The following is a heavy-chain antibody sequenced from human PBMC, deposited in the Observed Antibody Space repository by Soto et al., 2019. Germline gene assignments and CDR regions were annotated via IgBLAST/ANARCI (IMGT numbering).Heavy chain of an antibody. CDR3: ARVLPGYYMTGGGAFDI. CDR1: GGSIRSGDYY. CDR2: IYYSGST. J-gene: IGHJ3*02. D-gene: IGHD3-22*01. Sequence: SETLSLTCTVSGGSIRSGDYYWSWIRQHPGKGLEWIGYIYYSGSTYYNPSLKSRVTISVDTSKNQFSLKLSSVTAADTAVYYCARVLPGYYMTGGGAFDIWGQGTMVTVSS. V-gene: IGHV4-31*03.